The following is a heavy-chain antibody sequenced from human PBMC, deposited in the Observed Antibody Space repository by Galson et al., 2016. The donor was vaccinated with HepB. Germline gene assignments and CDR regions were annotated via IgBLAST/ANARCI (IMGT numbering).Heavy chain of an antibody. V-gene: IGHV4-39*07. CDR1: GGSISSRNYY. D-gene: IGHD3-10*01. J-gene: IGHJ6*02. Sequence: ETLSLTCTVSGGSISSRNYYWGWIRQPPGKGLEWIGSINYSGNTYYNPSLKSRVTMSIDTSKNQFSLKLSSVTAADTAVYFCARTTYYYGSVYGMDVWGQGTTVTVSS. CDR3: ARTTYYYGSVYGMDV. CDR2: INYSGNT.